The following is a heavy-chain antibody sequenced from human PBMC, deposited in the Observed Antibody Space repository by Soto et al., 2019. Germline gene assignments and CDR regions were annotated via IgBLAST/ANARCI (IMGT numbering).Heavy chain of an antibody. CDR2: ITGNSGST. CDR3: AKDVTASSIWYMDV. CDR1: GFTFSSYA. D-gene: IGHD3-16*01. V-gene: IGHV3-23*01. J-gene: IGHJ6*03. Sequence: GGSLRLSCAASGFTFSSYAMGWVRQAPGKGLEWVSSITGNSGSTYYADSVKGRFTISRDNSKNTMSLHMSSLRAEDTAVYHCAKDVTASSIWYMDVWGKGTTVTVSS.